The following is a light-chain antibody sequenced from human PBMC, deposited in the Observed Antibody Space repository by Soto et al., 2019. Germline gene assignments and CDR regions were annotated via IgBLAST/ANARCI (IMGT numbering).Light chain of an antibody. J-gene: IGKJ5*01. CDR1: QDIGTY. Sequence: AIRMTQSPSSFSSSTGGRVSITCRSTQDIGTYLAWYQQIPGKAPKLLIYDASTLQTGVPSRFSGSGSGTDFTLTISCLQSEDFATYYCQQYYSFPITFGQGTRLEIK. CDR3: QQYYSFPIT. V-gene: IGKV1-8*01. CDR2: DAS.